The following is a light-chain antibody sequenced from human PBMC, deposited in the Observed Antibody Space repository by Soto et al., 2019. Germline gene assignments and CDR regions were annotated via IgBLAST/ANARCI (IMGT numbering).Light chain of an antibody. CDR2: AAS. CDR1: QSISSY. J-gene: IGKJ3*01. Sequence: DIQMTQSPSSLSASVGDRVTITCRASQSISSYLAWYQQKPGKAPKLLIYAASTLQSGVPSRFSGSGSGTDFTLTISCLQSEDFATYYCQQYYSYPQFTFGPGTKVDIK. CDR3: QQYYSYPQFT. V-gene: IGKV1-9*01.